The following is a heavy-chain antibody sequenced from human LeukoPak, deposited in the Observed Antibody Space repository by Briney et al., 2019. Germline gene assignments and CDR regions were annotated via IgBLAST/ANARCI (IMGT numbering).Heavy chain of an antibody. CDR2: IDQDGREK. V-gene: IGHV3-7*01. J-gene: IGHJ4*02. Sequence: QPGGSLRLSCVASTFTFSNSWMSWVRQVPGKGLEWVANIDQDGREKNYVDSVKGRFTISRDNGKNSLYLEMNSLRAEDTAVYYCARERKGSSWYDGNEPFDYWGQGTLVTVSS. CDR3: ARERKGSSWYDGNEPFDY. CDR1: TFTFSNSW. D-gene: IGHD6-13*01.